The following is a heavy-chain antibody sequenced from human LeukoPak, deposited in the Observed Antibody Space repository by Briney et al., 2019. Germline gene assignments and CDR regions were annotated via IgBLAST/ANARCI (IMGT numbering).Heavy chain of an antibody. V-gene: IGHV1-18*01. CDR3: ARDESYGSSGYEIYGMDV. CDR1: GYTFTSYG. D-gene: IGHD3-22*01. Sequence: ASVKVSCKASGYTFTSYGISWVRQAPGQGLEWMGWISAYNGNTSYAQKLQGRVTMTTDTSTSTAYMELRSLRSDDTAVYYCARDESYGSSGYEIYGMDVWGQGTTVTVSS. CDR2: ISAYNGNT. J-gene: IGHJ6*02.